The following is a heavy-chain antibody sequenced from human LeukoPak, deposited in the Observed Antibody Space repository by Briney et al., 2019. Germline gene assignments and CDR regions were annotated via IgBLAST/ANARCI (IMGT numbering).Heavy chain of an antibody. CDR3: AREPGYCSSTSCHNRGDDY. J-gene: IGHJ4*02. D-gene: IGHD2-2*01. Sequence: ASVKVSCKASVYTFTSYYMHWVRQAPGQGLEWMGIINPSGGSTSYAQKFQGRVTMTRDTSTSTVYMELSSLRSEDTAVYYCAREPGYCSSTSCHNRGDDYWGQGTLVTVSS. CDR1: VYTFTSYY. CDR2: INPSGGST. V-gene: IGHV1-46*01.